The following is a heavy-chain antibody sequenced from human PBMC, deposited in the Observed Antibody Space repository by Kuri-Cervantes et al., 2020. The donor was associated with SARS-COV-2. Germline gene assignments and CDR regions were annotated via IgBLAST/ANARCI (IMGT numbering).Heavy chain of an antibody. CDR1: GFTFSSYS. CDR3: ARDRIAAAVLHWFDP. Sequence: GESLKISCAASGFTFSSYSMNWVRQAPGKGLEWVSSISSSSSYIDYADSVKGRFTISRDNAKNSLYLQMNSLRAEDTAVYYCARDRIAAAVLHWFDPWGQGTLVTVSS. D-gene: IGHD6-13*01. J-gene: IGHJ5*02. V-gene: IGHV3-21*01. CDR2: ISSSSSYI.